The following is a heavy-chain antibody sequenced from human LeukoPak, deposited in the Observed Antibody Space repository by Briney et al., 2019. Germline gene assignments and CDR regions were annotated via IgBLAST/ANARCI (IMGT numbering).Heavy chain of an antibody. CDR2: INPNSGGT. D-gene: IGHD3-10*01. J-gene: IGHJ6*03. V-gene: IGHV1-2*02. CDR3: ARDKQEVRGNTYYMDV. CDR1: GYTFTSYG. Sequence: GASVKVSCKGSGYTFTSYGISWVRHAPGQGLEWMGWINPNSGGTNYAQKFQGRVTMTRDTSISTAYMELSRLRSDDTAVYYCARDKQEVRGNTYYMDVWGKGTTFTISS.